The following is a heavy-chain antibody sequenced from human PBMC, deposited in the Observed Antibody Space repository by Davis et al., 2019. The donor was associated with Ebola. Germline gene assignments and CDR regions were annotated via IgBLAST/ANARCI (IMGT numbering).Heavy chain of an antibody. V-gene: IGHV4-34*01. Sequence: SETLSLTCAVYGGSFTDYFWSWIRQPPGNGLEWIGETSHHPDYTNYSPSFGGRVTISVDTSKNQFSLKLSSVTAADTAVYYCARLTVVPAAIYFDYWGQGTLVTVSS. D-gene: IGHD2-2*01. CDR1: GGSFTDYF. CDR3: ARLTVVPAAIYFDY. J-gene: IGHJ4*02. CDR2: TSHHPDYT.